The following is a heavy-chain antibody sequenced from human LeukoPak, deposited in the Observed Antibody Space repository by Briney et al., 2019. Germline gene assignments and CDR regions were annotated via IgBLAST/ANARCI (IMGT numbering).Heavy chain of an antibody. V-gene: IGHV3-21*01. J-gene: IGHJ4*02. CDR2: ISSSSSHI. D-gene: IGHD3-16*01. CDR3: ATSFMIRGN. CDR1: GFIFDDYG. Sequence: GGSLRLSCAASGFIFDDYGMNWVRQAPGKGLEWVSSISSSSSHIYYADSVKGRFTIFRDNAKNSLYLQMNSLKAEDTAVYYCATSFMIRGNWGQGTLVTVSS.